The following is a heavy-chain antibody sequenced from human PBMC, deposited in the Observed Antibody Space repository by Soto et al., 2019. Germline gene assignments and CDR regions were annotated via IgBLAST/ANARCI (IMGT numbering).Heavy chain of an antibody. CDR3: AKRSSSSTFDY. Sequence: AGGAPRHSCGDAGVYICGYAFNLVRQAPGKGLEWVSVISGSDDSTYYADSVKGRFTISRDNSKNTLYLQMNSLRAEDTAVYYCAKRSSSSTFDYWGQGTLVTVSS. D-gene: IGHD6-6*01. CDR1: GVYICGYA. J-gene: IGHJ4*02. CDR2: ISGSDDST. V-gene: IGHV3-23*01.